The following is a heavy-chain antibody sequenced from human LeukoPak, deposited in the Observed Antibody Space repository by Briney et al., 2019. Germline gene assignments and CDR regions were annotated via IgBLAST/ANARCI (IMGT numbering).Heavy chain of an antibody. V-gene: IGHV3-30*02. CDR3: VKSSGGYSGWFDP. CDR2: MRTGESDT. CDR1: GFTFSAFG. D-gene: IGHD1-26*01. J-gene: IGHJ5*02. Sequence: PGGSLTLSCAASGFTFSAFGMHWVRQVPGKGLEWLAFMRTGESDTYYTDSLKGRIIISRDNSKNTLYLQMNSLRGEDMALYYCVKSSGGYSGWFDPWGQGTLVTVSS.